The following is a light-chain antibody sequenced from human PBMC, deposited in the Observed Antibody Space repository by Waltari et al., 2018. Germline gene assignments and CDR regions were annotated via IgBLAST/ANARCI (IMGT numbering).Light chain of an antibody. CDR2: VNSDGSH. CDR1: SDHSNYA. V-gene: IGLV4-69*01. Sequence: LALTQSPSASASLGGSVTVTCTLSSDHSNYAIAWHQQQPQKGPRYLMKVNSDGSHIRGAGISDRFSVSSSGAERYLTISSLQSEDEGDYYCQTWDIATVVFGGGTKLTVL. CDR3: QTWDIATVV. J-gene: IGLJ2*01.